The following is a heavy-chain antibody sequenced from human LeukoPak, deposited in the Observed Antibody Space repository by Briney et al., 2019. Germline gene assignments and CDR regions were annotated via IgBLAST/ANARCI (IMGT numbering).Heavy chain of an antibody. V-gene: IGHV4-38-2*01. Sequence: SETPSLTCAVSGYSISSGYYWGWIRQPPGKGLEWIGSIYHSGSTYYNPSLKSRVTISVDTSKNQFSLKLSSVTAADTAVYYCARLPSFDYWGQGTLVTVSS. CDR2: IYHSGST. J-gene: IGHJ4*02. CDR3: ARLPSFDY. CDR1: GYSISSGYY.